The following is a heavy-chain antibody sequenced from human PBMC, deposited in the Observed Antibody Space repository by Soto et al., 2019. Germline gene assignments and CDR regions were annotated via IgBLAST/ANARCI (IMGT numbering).Heavy chain of an antibody. CDR2: ISAYNGNT. CDR1: GYTFTSYG. Sequence: GASVKVSCKASGYTFTSYGISWVRQAPGQGLEWMGWISAYNGNTNYAQKLQGRVTMTTDTSTSTAYMELRSLRSDDTAVYYCAREVLDVVVVAATHWFDPWGQGTLVTVSS. D-gene: IGHD2-15*01. J-gene: IGHJ5*02. V-gene: IGHV1-18*01. CDR3: AREVLDVVVVAATHWFDP.